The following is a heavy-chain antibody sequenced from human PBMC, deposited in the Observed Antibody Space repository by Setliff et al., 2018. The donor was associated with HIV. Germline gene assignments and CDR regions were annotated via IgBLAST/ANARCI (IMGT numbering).Heavy chain of an antibody. J-gene: IGHJ4*02. CDR2: IYSGGST. CDR3: ARANSNYLHLAN. Sequence: GGSLRLSCAASGFTVRSNYMSWVRQAPGKGLEWVSVIYSGGSTYYADSVKGRFTISRDNSKNTLYLQMNSLRAEDTAVYYCARANSNYLHLANWGQGTLVTVSS. D-gene: IGHD4-4*01. CDR1: GFTVRSNY. V-gene: IGHV3-66*01.